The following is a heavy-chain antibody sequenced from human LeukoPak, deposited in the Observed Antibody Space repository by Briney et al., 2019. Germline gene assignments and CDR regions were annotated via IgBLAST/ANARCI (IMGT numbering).Heavy chain of an antibody. Sequence: GGSLRLSCAASGFTFSDYYMSWVRQAPGKGLEWVSYISGRGIIIYYADSVKGRFTISRDNAKNSLYLQLNSVRAEDTAVYYCARAPPGMTMMTDYWGQGTLVTVSS. CDR3: ARAPPGMTMMTDY. J-gene: IGHJ4*02. V-gene: IGHV3-11*01. CDR1: GFTFSDYY. CDR2: ISGRGIII. D-gene: IGHD3-22*01.